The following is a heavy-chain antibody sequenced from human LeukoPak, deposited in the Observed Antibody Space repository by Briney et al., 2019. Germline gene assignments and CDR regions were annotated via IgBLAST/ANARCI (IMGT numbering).Heavy chain of an antibody. CDR1: GLTFSSYA. CDR2: ISSNGGST. V-gene: IGHV3-64*01. Sequence: GGSLRLSCAASGLTFSSYAMHWVRQAPGKGLEYVSAISSNGGSTYYANSVKGRFTISRDNSKNTLYLQMGSLRAEDMAVYYCARDGAYDILTGLFDYWGQGTLVTVSS. D-gene: IGHD3-9*01. CDR3: ARDGAYDILTGLFDY. J-gene: IGHJ4*02.